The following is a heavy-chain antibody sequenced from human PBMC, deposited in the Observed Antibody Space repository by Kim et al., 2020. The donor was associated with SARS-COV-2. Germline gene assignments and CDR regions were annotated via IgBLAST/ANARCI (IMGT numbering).Heavy chain of an antibody. CDR2: IYYSGST. CDR1: GGSISSGGYY. D-gene: IGHD4-17*01. J-gene: IGHJ5*02. V-gene: IGHV4-31*03. Sequence: SETLSLTCTVSGGSISSGGYYWSWIRQHPGKGLEWIGYIYYSGSTYYNPSLKSRVTISVDTSKNQFSLKLSSVTAADTAVYYCARADDYGDYGNWFDPWGQGTLVTVSS. CDR3: ARADDYGDYGNWFDP.